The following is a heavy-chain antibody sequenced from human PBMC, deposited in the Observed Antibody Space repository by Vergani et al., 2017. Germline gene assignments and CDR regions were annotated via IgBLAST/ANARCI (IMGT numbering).Heavy chain of an antibody. J-gene: IGHJ4*02. CDR3: ARSQMATNDFDL. D-gene: IGHD5-24*01. CDR2: ISPYNHTT. Sequence: QAQLGQSDSEVKKPGDSVTLSCKTSGYTFVNHPITWVRQAPGQGLEWMGWISPYNHTTHYSQKVEGRVTMTSDTSSSTVFLELRRLTSDDTAIYYCARSQMATNDFDLWGRGTLVTVSS. CDR1: GYTFVNHP. V-gene: IGHV1-18*04.